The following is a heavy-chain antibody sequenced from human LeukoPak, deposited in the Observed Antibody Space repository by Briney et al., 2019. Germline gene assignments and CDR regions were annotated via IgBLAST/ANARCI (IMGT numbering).Heavy chain of an antibody. CDR1: GFTFSNAW. D-gene: IGHD3-3*01. Sequence: GGSLRLSCAASGFTFSNAWMSWVRQAPGKGLEWVGRIKSKTDGGTTDYAAPVKGRFTISRDDSKNTLYLQMNSLKTEDTAVYYCTTLYYDFWSGYYPYYFDYWGQGTLVTVSS. CDR3: TTLYYDFWSGYYPYYFDY. CDR2: IKSKTDGGTT. J-gene: IGHJ4*02. V-gene: IGHV3-15*01.